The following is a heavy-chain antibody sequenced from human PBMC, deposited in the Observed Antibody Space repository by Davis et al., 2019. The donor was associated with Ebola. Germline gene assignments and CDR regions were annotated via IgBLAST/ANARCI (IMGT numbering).Heavy chain of an antibody. J-gene: IGHJ3*02. CDR2: INAGNGNT. V-gene: IGHV1-3*01. Sequence: ASVKVSCKASGYTFTYRYLHWVRQAPGQRLEWMGWINAGNGNTKYSQKFQGRVTMTRNTSISTAYMELSSLRSEDTAVYYCAIYLVLDAFDIWGQGTMVTVSS. CDR3: AIYLVLDAFDI. D-gene: IGHD2-8*02. CDR1: GYTFTYRY.